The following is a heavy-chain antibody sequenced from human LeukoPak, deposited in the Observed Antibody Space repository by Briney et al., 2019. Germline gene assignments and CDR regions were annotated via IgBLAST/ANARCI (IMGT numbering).Heavy chain of an antibody. CDR2: LYNSGSI. CDR1: GVSISSSDYR. D-gene: IGHD3-10*01. V-gene: IGHV4-39*01. CDR3: AGLHWFGDPRWYFGL. J-gene: IGHJ2*01. Sequence: SETLSLTCSVSGVSISSSDYRWGWVRQPPGKGLEWIGSLYNSGSIFYNPSLKSRITMFVDTSKSQFSLKLSSVTAADTAVYFCAGLHWFGDPRWYFGLWGRGTLVTVSS.